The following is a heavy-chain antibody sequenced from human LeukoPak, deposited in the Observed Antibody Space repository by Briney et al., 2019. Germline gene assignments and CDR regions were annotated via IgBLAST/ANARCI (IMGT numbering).Heavy chain of an antibody. D-gene: IGHD3-22*01. J-gene: IGHJ1*01. CDR2: LYYSGST. CDR1: GGSISNHY. V-gene: IGHV4-59*11. Sequence: SETLSLTCSVSGGSISNHYWNWIRQPPGKGLEWIGYLYYSGSTNYNPSLRSRVTISVDTSQNQFSLKLSSVTAADTAVYYCARINYYDSSGNHMYFQHWGQGSLVTVSS. CDR3: ARINYYDSSGNHMYFQH.